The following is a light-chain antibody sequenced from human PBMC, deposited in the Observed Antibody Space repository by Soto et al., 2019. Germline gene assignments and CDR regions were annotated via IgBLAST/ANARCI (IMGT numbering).Light chain of an antibody. CDR3: QSFDSSLSGSGVV. V-gene: IGLV1-40*01. CDR2: GDS. Sequence: QPVLTQPPSVSGAPGQRVTISFTGSGSNIGAGYDVHWYQQLPGTAPKLLINGDSNRLSVVPDRISGSKSGASASLAINGLQAEDDADYYCQSFDSSLSGSGVVFGGGTKVTV. CDR1: GSNIGAGYD. J-gene: IGLJ2*01.